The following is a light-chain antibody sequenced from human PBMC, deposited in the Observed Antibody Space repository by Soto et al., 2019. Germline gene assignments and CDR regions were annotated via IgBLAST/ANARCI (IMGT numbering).Light chain of an antibody. Sequence: EIVMTQSTVTLSVSPGERATLSCRASQSVGSNLAWYQQKPGQAPRLLVFSSSTRATDVPARFTGSGSGKVFTLTGRSLQSEDVAVYFCQHYTQWPRFTFGQGPRLAIK. V-gene: IGKV3-15*01. CDR2: SSS. CDR3: QHYTQWPRFT. CDR1: QSVGSN. J-gene: IGKJ2*01.